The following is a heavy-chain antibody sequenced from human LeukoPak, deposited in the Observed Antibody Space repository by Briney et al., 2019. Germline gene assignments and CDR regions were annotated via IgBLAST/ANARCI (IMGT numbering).Heavy chain of an antibody. D-gene: IGHD6-25*01. CDR3: ARDRGASQSDAFDI. CDR2: IIPIFGTA. V-gene: IGHV1-69*01. J-gene: IGHJ3*02. CDR1: GGTFSSYA. Sequence: GSSVKVSCKASGGTFSSYAISWVRQAPGQGLEWMGGIIPIFGTASYAQKFQGRVTITADESTSTAYMELSSLRSEDTAVYYCARDRGASQSDAFDIWGQGTMVTVSS.